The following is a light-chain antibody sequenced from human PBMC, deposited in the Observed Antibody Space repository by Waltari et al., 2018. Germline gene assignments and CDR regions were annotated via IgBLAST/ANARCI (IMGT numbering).Light chain of an antibody. CDR1: GSNIGAGYD. V-gene: IGLV1-40*01. CDR3: QSYDPSLSVV. CDR2: GVN. J-gene: IGLJ2*01. Sequence: QSVLTQPPSVSGAPGQRVSISCTGSGSNIGAGYDVHWYQQLPGKAPKLLIYGVNTRPLGVPDRFSGSLAATSAYLAIAGLQADDEADYYCQSYDPSLSVVFGGGTRLTVL.